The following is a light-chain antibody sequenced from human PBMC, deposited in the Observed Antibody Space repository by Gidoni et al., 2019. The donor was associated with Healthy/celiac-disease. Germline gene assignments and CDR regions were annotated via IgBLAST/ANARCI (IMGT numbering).Light chain of an antibody. CDR3: QQSYSTPPT. J-gene: IGKJ1*01. V-gene: IGKV1-39*01. CDR2: AAS. Sequence: DIQMTQSPSSLSASVGDRVTITCRASQSISSYLNWYQQKPGKAPKLLIYAASSLQSGVPSRFSGSGSGTDFTLTISSLQPEDCATYYCQQSYSTPPTFXQXTKVEIK. CDR1: QSISSY.